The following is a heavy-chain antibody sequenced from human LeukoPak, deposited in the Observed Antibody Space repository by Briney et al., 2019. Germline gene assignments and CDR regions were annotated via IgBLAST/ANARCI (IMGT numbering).Heavy chain of an antibody. D-gene: IGHD5-12*01. V-gene: IGHV4-4*07. Sequence: SDTQSLTCTVSGGSISGYFWSWIRQPAGKGLEWIGRIYSSGSNNYNPSLKSRVTMSLDTSKNHLSLNLSSVTAADTAVYYCAREPTSGREPTSGRPLDYWGQGTLVTVSS. CDR2: IYSSGSN. CDR3: AREPTSGREPTSGRPLDY. J-gene: IGHJ4*02. CDR1: GGSISGYF.